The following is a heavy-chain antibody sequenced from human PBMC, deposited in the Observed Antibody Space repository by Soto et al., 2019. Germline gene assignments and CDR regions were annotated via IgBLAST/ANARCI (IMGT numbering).Heavy chain of an antibody. Sequence: GGSLRLSCAASGFTFSSYEMNWVRQAPGKGLEWVSYISSSGSTIYYADSVKGRFTISRDNAKNSLYLQMNSLRAEDTAVYYCASSITGTTNYGQDVWGPGTTVTVSS. CDR1: GFTFSSYE. J-gene: IGHJ6*02. D-gene: IGHD1-7*01. CDR3: ASSITGTTNYGQDV. CDR2: ISSSGSTI. V-gene: IGHV3-48*03.